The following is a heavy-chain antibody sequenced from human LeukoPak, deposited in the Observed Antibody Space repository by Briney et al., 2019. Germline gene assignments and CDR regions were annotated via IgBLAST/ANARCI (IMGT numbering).Heavy chain of an antibody. CDR2: INTNTGNP. V-gene: IGHV7-4-1*02. J-gene: IGHJ5*02. CDR3: ARASGVGTMGGLGP. D-gene: IGHD3-10*01. Sequence: ASVKVSCKASGYTFTSYAMNWVRQAPGQGLEWMGWINTNTGNPTYAQGFTGRFVFSLGTSVSTAYLQISSLKAEDAAVYYCARASGVGTMGGLGPWGQGTLVTVSS. CDR1: GYTFTSYA.